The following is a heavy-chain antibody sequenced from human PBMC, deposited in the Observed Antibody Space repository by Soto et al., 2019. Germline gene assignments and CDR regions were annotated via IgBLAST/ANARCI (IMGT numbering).Heavy chain of an antibody. Sequence: QLQLQESGPGLVKPSETLSLTCTVSGGSISSSSYYWGWIRQSPGKGLEWIANIYYSGSPYYNPSLKSRVTISVDLSKNEFSMKLSSVTAADTAVYYCAGQWSPRRSVAGGGAYWGQGALVAVSS. CDR3: AGQWSPRRSVAGGGAY. D-gene: IGHD6-19*01. CDR2: IYYSGSP. J-gene: IGHJ4*02. CDR1: GGSISSSSYY. V-gene: IGHV4-39*01.